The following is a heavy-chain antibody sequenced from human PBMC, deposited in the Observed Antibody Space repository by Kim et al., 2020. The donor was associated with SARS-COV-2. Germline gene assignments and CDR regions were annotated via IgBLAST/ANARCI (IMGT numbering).Heavy chain of an antibody. CDR1: GFTVSSNY. Sequence: GGSLRLSCAASGFTVSSNYMNWVRQAPGKGLEWVSVIYSGGSTYYADSVRGRFTISRDNSKNTLYLQMNSLRAEDTAVYYCARGGIAAAGSDYWGQGTLVTVSS. CDR3: ARGGIAAAGSDY. J-gene: IGHJ4*02. CDR2: IYSGGST. D-gene: IGHD6-13*01. V-gene: IGHV3-53*01.